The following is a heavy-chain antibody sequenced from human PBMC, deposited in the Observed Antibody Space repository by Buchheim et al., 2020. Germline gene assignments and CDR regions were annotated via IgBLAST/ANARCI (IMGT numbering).Heavy chain of an antibody. J-gene: IGHJ4*02. CDR1: GFTVSDYW. V-gene: IGHV3-74*01. D-gene: IGHD3-10*01. CDR3: ARIRGGF. CDR2: ISGDGSRT. Sequence: EVQLVESGGGLVQPGGSLRLSCAASGFTVSDYWMYWVRQAPGEGLVCVSRISGDGSRTSYADSVKGRFSISRDNAMNTLYFQMNSLRAEDTALYYCARIRGGFWGQGTL.